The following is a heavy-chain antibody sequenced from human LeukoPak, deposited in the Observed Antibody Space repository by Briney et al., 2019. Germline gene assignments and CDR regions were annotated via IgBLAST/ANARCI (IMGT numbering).Heavy chain of an antibody. Sequence: PSETLSLTCTVSGGSISSYYWSWIRQPPGKGLEWIGYIYYSGATNYNPSLKSRVTISIDTSKNQFSLKLSSVTAADTAVYYCARSQVVPAAIIGMDFDYWGQGTLVTVSS. D-gene: IGHD2-2*02. J-gene: IGHJ4*02. V-gene: IGHV4-59*01. CDR3: ARSQVVPAAIIGMDFDY. CDR1: GGSISSYY. CDR2: IYYSGAT.